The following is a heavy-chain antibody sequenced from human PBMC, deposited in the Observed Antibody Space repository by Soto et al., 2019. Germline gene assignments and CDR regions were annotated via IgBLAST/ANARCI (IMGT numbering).Heavy chain of an antibody. CDR1: GGSISSGGYY. J-gene: IGHJ4*02. V-gene: IGHV4-31*03. CDR2: IYYSGST. D-gene: IGHD6-13*01. Sequence: PSETLSLTCTVSGGSISSGGYYWSWIRQHPGKGLEWIGYIYYSGSTYYNPSLKSRVTISVDTSKNQFSLKLSSVTAADTAVYYCAREGVAAAGLLDYWGQGTLVTAPQ. CDR3: AREGVAAAGLLDY.